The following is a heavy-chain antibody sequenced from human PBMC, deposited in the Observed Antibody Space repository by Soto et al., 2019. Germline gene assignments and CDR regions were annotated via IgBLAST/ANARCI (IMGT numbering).Heavy chain of an antibody. V-gene: IGHV4-30-4*01. CDR2: IYYSGST. Sequence: ASETLSLTCTVSCGSISSGDYYWSWIRQPPGKGLEWIGYIYYSGSTYYNPSLKSRVTISVDTSKNQFSLKLSSVTAADTAVYYCARVLRRVLRFLEWRSYGMVVWGQGTTVTVSS. CDR3: ARVLRRVLRFLEWRSYGMVV. D-gene: IGHD3-3*01. CDR1: CGSISSGDYY. J-gene: IGHJ6*02.